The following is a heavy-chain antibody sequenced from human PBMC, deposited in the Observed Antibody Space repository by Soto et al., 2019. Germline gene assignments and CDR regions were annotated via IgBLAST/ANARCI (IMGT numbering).Heavy chain of an antibody. V-gene: IGHV2-5*08. CDR2: IYWDDDK. J-gene: IGHJ6*02. CDR3: IQSRCGGDCLQSYASYYYYGMDV. CDR1: GGSVSSGRYY. D-gene: IGHD2-21*02. Sequence: TLSLTCTVSGGSVSSGRYYWSWIRQPPGKALEWLALIYWDDDKRYSPSLRSRLTITKDTSKNQVVLTMTNMDPVDTATYYCIQSRCGGDCLQSYASYYYYGMDVWGQGTTVTVSS.